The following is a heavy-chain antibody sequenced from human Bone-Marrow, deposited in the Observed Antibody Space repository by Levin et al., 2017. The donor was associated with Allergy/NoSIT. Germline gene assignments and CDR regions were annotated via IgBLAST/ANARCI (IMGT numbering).Heavy chain of an antibody. CDR1: GDSIDGSF. CDR3: ASMKLLVSFCYFND. J-gene: IGHJ4*02. V-gene: IGHV4-59*01. D-gene: IGHD1-1*01. CDR2: VYSTGST. Sequence: SETLSLTCTVSGDSIDGSFWGWLRQPPGKGLEWIGYVYSTGSTNYNPSLRSRVTISVDTSKNQFSLKLSSVSEADTALYYCASMKLLVSFCYFNDWGQGTLVTVSS.